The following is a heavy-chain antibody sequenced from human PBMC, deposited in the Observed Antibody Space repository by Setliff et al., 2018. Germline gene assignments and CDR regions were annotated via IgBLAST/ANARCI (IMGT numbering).Heavy chain of an antibody. CDR2: ISGSGGST. J-gene: IGHJ4*02. V-gene: IGHV3-23*01. CDR1: GFTFSSYA. Sequence: GGSLRLSCAASGFTFSSYAMSWVRQAPGKGLEWVSAISGSGGSTYYADSVKGRFTISRDNSKNTLYLQMNSLRAEDTAVYYCARGIPPSSGWYYFVSWGQGTLVTVSS. CDR3: ARGIPPSSGWYYFVS. D-gene: IGHD6-19*01.